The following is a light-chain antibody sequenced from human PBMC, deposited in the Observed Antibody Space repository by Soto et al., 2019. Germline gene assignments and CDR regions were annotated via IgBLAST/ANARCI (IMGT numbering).Light chain of an antibody. Sequence: SYELAQPPSMSVAPGQTATITCGGNNIGSKSVHWYQQRPGQAPVLVVYDDSDRPSGIPERFSGSNSGNTATLSISRVEAGDEADYYCQVWDSSTDHYVFGNGTKVTVL. CDR3: QVWDSSTDHYV. J-gene: IGLJ1*01. V-gene: IGLV3-21*02. CDR2: DDS. CDR1: NIGSKS.